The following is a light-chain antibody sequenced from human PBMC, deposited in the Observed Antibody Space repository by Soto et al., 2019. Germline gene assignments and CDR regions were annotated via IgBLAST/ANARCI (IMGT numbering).Light chain of an antibody. Sequence: IVLTQSPGTLSLSPGERATLSCGASQNVGSRYLAWYQQKPGQAPRLLIYATSNRATGIPDRFSGSGSGTDFSLTISSLEPGDLAVYYCQQYGSSPRTFGQGTKVDIK. J-gene: IGKJ1*01. CDR1: QNVGSRY. CDR3: QQYGSSPRT. V-gene: IGKV3-20*01. CDR2: ATS.